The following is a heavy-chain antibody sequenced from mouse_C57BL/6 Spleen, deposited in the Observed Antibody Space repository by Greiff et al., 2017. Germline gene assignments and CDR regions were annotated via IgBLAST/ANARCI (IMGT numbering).Heavy chain of an antibody. CDR2: FYPGSGSL. Sequence: QVQLQQSGAELVKPGASVKLSCKASGYTFTEYTIHWVKQRPGQGLEWFGWFYPGSGSLKYNEKFKDKATLTADNSSSPVYMELSRLTSEDSAVYCCARHDLLAGTGYFDVWGTGTTVTVAS. CDR1: GYTFTEYT. V-gene: IGHV1-62-2*01. CDR3: ARHDLLAGTGYFDV. D-gene: IGHD4-1*01. J-gene: IGHJ1*03.